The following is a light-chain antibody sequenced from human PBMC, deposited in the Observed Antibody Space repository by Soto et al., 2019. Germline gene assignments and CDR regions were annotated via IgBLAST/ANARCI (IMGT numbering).Light chain of an antibody. V-gene: IGLV1-47*01. CDR3: ATWDDNLSGFYV. CDR2: RNS. J-gene: IGLJ1*01. CDR1: ASTIGRNY. Sequence: QSVLTQSPSASGTPGQRVTISCSGSASTIGRNYVYWYQQLPGTAPKLLIYRNSQRPSGVPDRFSGFKSGTSASLAISGLRSEDEADYYCATWDDNLSGFYVFGDGTKVTVL.